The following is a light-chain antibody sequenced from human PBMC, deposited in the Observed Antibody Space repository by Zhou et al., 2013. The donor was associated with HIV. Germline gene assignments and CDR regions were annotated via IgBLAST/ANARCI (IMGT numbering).Light chain of an antibody. J-gene: IGKJ2*01. Sequence: AIRLTQSPSSLSASVGGTVTVTCRASQAISNALAWYQQKAGKPPKLLIYDASNLHSGVPSRFSGRGSGVNFTLTISCLQPADVATYYCQQFHSNPLTFGQGTKLEI. CDR3: QQFHSNPLT. CDR2: DAS. CDR1: QAISNA. V-gene: IGKV1-13*02.